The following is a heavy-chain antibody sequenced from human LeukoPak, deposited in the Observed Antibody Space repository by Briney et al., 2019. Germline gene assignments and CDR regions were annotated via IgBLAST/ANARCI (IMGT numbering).Heavy chain of an antibody. CDR3: ARDDCSGGSCYRT. J-gene: IGHJ4*02. D-gene: IGHD2-15*01. Sequence: ASVKVSCKASGYTFTVYYIHWVRQAPGQGPEWMGWINPNSGGTKYAEKFLGRVTMTRDTSISTAYMEVGRLTSDDTAVYYCARDDCSGGSCYRTWGQGTLVTVSS. V-gene: IGHV1-2*02. CDR1: GYTFTVYY. CDR2: INPNSGGT.